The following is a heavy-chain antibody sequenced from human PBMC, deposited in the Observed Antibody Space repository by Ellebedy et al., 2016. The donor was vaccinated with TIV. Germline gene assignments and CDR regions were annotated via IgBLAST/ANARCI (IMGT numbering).Heavy chain of an antibody. CDR1: GFTVSSNY. J-gene: IGHJ6*02. CDR2: IYSGGST. CDR3: ARLLGEMGNYHGMDV. D-gene: IGHD3-10*01. V-gene: IGHV3-53*01. Sequence: GESLKISCAASGFTVSSNYMSWVRQAPGKGLEWVSVIYSGGSTYYADSVKGRFTISRDNSKNTLYLQMNSRRGEDTAVYYCARLLGEMGNYHGMDVWGQGTTVTVSS.